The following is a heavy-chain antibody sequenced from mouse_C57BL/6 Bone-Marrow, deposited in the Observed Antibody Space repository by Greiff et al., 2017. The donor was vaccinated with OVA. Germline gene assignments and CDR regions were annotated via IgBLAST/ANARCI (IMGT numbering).Heavy chain of an antibody. V-gene: IGHV14-2*01. Sequence: EVMLVEPGAELVKPGASVKLSCTASGFNIQAYYMNWVKQRTEQGLEWFGRFDPEDGETKYAPKFPGKATITADTSSNTAYLQLSSLTSEDTAVYYCARDDGYYVGAYWGQGTLVTVSA. CDR2: FDPEDGET. CDR1: GFNIQAYY. D-gene: IGHD2-3*01. J-gene: IGHJ3*01. CDR3: ARDDGYYVGAY.